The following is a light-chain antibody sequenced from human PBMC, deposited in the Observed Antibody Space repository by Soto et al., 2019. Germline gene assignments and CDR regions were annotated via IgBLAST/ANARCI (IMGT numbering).Light chain of an antibody. CDR2: DAS. CDR1: QPVSSNF. Sequence: ELVLTQSPGTLSLSPGESATLSCRASQPVSSNFLAWYQQKLGQAPRLLIYDASKRATGIPARFSGSGSGTDFTLTISSLEPEDFAVYFCQQRSDWPPTFGQGTRLEIK. CDR3: QQRSDWPPT. V-gene: IGKV3D-20*02. J-gene: IGKJ5*01.